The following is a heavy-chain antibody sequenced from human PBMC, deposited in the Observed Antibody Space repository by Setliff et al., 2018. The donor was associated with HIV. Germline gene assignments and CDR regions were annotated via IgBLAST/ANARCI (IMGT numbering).Heavy chain of an antibody. D-gene: IGHD1-26*01. CDR2: IYTSGST. CDR3: ARSGVGATTWDS. CDR1: GGSLTNYY. V-gene: IGHV4-4*08. Sequence: SETLSLTCTLYGGSLTNYYWTWIRQSPGEGLEWIGRIYTSGSTDHNPSLRSRVTISIDTSKNQFSLKLTSVTAADTAVYYCARSGVGATTWDSWGQGTLVTVSS. J-gene: IGHJ4*02.